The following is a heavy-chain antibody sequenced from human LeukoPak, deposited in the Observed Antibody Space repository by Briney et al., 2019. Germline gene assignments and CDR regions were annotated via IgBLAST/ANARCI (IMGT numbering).Heavy chain of an antibody. CDR3: ARSDFWSGYDYFDY. Sequence: PGGSLRLSCAASGFTFSSYSMNWVRQAPGKGLGWVSSISSSSSYIYYADSVKGRFTISRDNAKNSLYLQMNSLRAEDTAVYYCARSDFWSGYDYFDYWGQGTLVTVSS. D-gene: IGHD3-3*01. J-gene: IGHJ4*02. CDR2: ISSSSSYI. CDR1: GFTFSSYS. V-gene: IGHV3-21*01.